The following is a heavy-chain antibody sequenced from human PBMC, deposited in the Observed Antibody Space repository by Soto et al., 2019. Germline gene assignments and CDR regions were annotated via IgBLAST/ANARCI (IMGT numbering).Heavy chain of an antibody. D-gene: IGHD6-13*01. CDR1: GGSISSSNW. V-gene: IGHV4-4*02. CDR2: IYHSRST. J-gene: IGHJ4*02. CDR3: ARDLEYSSSWYVA. Sequence: QVQLQESGPGLVKPSGTLSLTCAVSGGSISSSNWWSWVRQPPGKGLEWIGEIYHSRSTNYNPSLNSRVTISVDKSKNQFSLKLSSVTAADTAVYYCARDLEYSSSWYVAWGQGTLVTVSS.